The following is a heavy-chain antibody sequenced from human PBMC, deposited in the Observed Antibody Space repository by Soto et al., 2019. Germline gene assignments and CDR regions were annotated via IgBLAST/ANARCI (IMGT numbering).Heavy chain of an antibody. Sequence: EVQLVESGGGLVKPGGSLRLSCAASGFTFSSYSMNWVRQAPGKGLEWVSSISSSSYIYYADSVKGRFTISRDNAKNSLYLQMNSLRAEDTAVYYCARVAVAGMSWFDPWGQGTLVTVSS. CDR1: GFTFSSYS. D-gene: IGHD6-19*01. CDR2: ISSSSYI. J-gene: IGHJ5*02. V-gene: IGHV3-21*01. CDR3: ARVAVAGMSWFDP.